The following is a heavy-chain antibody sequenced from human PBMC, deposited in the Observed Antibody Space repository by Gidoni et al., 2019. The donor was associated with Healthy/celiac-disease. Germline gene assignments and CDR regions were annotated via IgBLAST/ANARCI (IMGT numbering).Heavy chain of an antibody. CDR3: AREIPGGHCSSTSCYTYYYYMDV. CDR1: GFTVSSYW. Sequence: EVQLVESGGGLVQPGGSLRLYCAASGFTVSSYWMSWVRQAPGKGLEWVANIKQDGSEKYYVDSVKGRFTISRDNAKNSLYLQMNSLRAEDTAVYYCAREIPGGHCSSTSCYTYYYYMDVWGKGTTVTVSS. V-gene: IGHV3-7*01. J-gene: IGHJ6*03. D-gene: IGHD2-2*02. CDR2: IKQDGSEK.